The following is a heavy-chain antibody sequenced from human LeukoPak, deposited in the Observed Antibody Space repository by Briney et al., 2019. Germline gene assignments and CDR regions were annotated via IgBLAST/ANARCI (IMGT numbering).Heavy chain of an antibody. CDR1: GFTFSSFE. Sequence: GGSLRLSCAASGFTFSSFEMNWVRQAPGKGLEWVSYISSSGSIIYYADSVKGRFTISRDNAKNSLYLQMNSLRAEDTAVYYCASVRGYSGYDRYWGQGTLVTVSS. CDR3: ASVRGYSGYDRY. D-gene: IGHD5-12*01. V-gene: IGHV3-48*03. J-gene: IGHJ4*02. CDR2: ISSSGSII.